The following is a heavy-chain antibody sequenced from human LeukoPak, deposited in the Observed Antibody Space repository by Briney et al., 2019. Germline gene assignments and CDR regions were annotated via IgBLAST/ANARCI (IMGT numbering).Heavy chain of an antibody. V-gene: IGHV4-4*09. Sequence: SETLSLTCSVSGGSISTLHWHWIRQPPGKGLEWVGYIFSSDITNYNPSLRSRVTISVDTSKNQFSLKLRSVTAADTAVYFCARSDGIVGEEAWFDPWGQGTLVTVSS. CDR3: ARSDGIVGEEAWFDP. CDR2: IFSSDIT. J-gene: IGHJ5*02. CDR1: GGSISTLH. D-gene: IGHD1-26*01.